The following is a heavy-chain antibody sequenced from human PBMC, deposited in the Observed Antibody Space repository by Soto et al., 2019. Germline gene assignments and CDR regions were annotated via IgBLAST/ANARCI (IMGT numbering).Heavy chain of an antibody. CDR2: TYYRSKWYY. J-gene: IGHJ4*01. V-gene: IGHV6-1*01. D-gene: IGHD1-26*01. CDR1: GDSVPSNSAG. CDR3: ARGEQYSGRIFDY. Sequence: PSQTLSLTCAITGDSVPSNSAGWSWVRQSPSRGLEWLGRTYYRSKWYYEYAVSVRGRVTINPDTSKNQYSLQLNSVTPEDTAVYFCARGEQYSGRIFDYWGEGTLVTF.